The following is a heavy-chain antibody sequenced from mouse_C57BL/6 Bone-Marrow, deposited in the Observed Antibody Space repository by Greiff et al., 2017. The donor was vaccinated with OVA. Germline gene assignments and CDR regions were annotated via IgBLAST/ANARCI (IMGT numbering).Heavy chain of an antibody. CDR3: ARWDDYEY. J-gene: IGHJ2*01. D-gene: IGHD2-4*01. CDR2: IDPSDSYT. Sequence: VKLQQPGAELVMPGASVKLSCKASGYTFTSYWMHWVKQRPGQGLEWIGEIDPSDSYTNYNQKFKGKSTLTVDKSSSTAYMQLSSLTSEDSAVYYCARWDDYEYWGQGTTLTVSS. V-gene: IGHV1-69*01. CDR1: GYTFTSYW.